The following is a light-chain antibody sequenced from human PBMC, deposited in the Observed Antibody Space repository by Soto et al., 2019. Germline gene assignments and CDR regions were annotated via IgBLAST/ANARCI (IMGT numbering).Light chain of an antibody. V-gene: IGLV2-14*01. CDR2: DVS. Sequence: QSALTQPASVSGSPGQSITISCTGTSSDVGGYNYVSWYQQHPGKAPKLMIYDVSNRPSGVSNRFSGSKSSNTASLTISGLQAEDEADYYCCSYTSSSTPVVFGGGTKVTVL. J-gene: IGLJ2*01. CDR1: SSDVGGYNY. CDR3: CSYTSSSTPVV.